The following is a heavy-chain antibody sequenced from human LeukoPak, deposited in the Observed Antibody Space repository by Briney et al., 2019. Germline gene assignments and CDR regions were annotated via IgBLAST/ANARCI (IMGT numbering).Heavy chain of an antibody. Sequence: ASVKVSCKASGGTFSSYAISWVRQAPGQGLEWMGGIIPIFGTANYAQKFQGRVTITADESTSTAYMELSSLRSEDTAVYYCARGSYNYYDSSGYYSAFDIWGQGTMVTVSS. V-gene: IGHV1-69*13. CDR2: IIPIFGTA. CDR3: ARGSYNYYDSSGYYSAFDI. D-gene: IGHD3-22*01. CDR1: GGTFSSYA. J-gene: IGHJ3*02.